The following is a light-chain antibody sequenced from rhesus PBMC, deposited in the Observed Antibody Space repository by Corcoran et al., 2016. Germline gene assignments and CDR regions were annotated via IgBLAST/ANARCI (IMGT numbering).Light chain of an antibody. CDR3: LQHFSFPHS. CDR2: AAS. CDR1: QGIRSS. Sequence: DIQMTQSPSSLSASIGDTVTITCRASQGIRSSLNWFQHKPGRAPKLLIYAASTLESGVPSRFSSRGSGTQFPLTNNSLQPEDFATYYWLQHFSFPHSFGQGTKVEIK. V-gene: IGKV1-28*01. J-gene: IGKJ2*01.